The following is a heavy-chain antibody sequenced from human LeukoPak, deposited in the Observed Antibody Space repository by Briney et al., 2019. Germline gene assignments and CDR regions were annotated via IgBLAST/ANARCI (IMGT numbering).Heavy chain of an antibody. D-gene: IGHD3-10*01. CDR2: TSGSGGIT. J-gene: IGHJ4*02. Sequence: GGSLRLSCAASGITFSSYAMSWVRQAPGKGLEWVSGTSGSGGITYYADSVKGRFTISRDNSKNTLFLQMNSLRVEDTAVYYCAEVAISGSGSYYTVRGLDYWGQGTLVTVSS. V-gene: IGHV3-23*01. CDR1: GITFSSYA. CDR3: AEVAISGSGSYYTVRGLDY.